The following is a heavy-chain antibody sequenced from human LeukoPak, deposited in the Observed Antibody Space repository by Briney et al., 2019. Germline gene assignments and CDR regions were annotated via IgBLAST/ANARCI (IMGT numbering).Heavy chain of an antibody. J-gene: IGHJ3*02. D-gene: IGHD2-8*02. Sequence: SETLSLTCSVSGGSINSGANYWNWIRQPPGKGLEWIGSVDHSGSTYYNPSLKSRVTISVDRSKNQFSLRLSSVTAADTAVYYCARVPTGGPFDIWGQGTMVTVSS. V-gene: IGHV4-30-2*01. CDR3: ARVPTGGPFDI. CDR1: GGSINSGANY. CDR2: VDHSGST.